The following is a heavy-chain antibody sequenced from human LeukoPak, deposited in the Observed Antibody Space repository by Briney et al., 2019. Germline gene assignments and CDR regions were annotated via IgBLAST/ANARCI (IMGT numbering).Heavy chain of an antibody. D-gene: IGHD2-15*01. CDR2: IYSSGST. CDR1: GGSISSYY. J-gene: IGHJ4*02. CDR3: ARESSGGSFDY. V-gene: IGHV4-59*01. Sequence: SETLSLTCTVSGGSISSYYWSWIRQPPGTGLEWIGYIYSSGSTNYNPSLKSRVTISVDTSKNQFSLKLSSVTTADTAVYYCARESSGGSFDYWGQGTLVTVSS.